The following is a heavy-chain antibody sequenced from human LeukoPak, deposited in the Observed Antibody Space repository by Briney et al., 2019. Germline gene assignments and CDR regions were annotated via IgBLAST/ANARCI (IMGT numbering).Heavy chain of an antibody. Sequence: SVKVSCKASGGTFSSYAISWVRQAPGQGLEWMGGIIPIFGTANYAQKFQGRVTITADESTSTAYMELSSLRSEDTAVYYCARDIAAAGGPRNNWFDPWGQGTLVTVSS. CDR2: IIPIFGTA. V-gene: IGHV1-69*13. J-gene: IGHJ5*02. D-gene: IGHD6-13*01. CDR1: GGTFSSYA. CDR3: ARDIAAAGGPRNNWFDP.